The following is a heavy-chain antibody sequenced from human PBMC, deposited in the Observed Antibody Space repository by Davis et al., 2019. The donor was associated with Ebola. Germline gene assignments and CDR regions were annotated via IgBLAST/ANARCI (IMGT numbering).Heavy chain of an antibody. V-gene: IGHV4-59*01. D-gene: IGHD3-3*01. CDR2: LYYSGST. Sequence: MPSETLSLTCTVSGGSISSYYWSWLPQPPGKGLEWTGYLYYSGSTNYNPSLKSRVTIPVDTSKNQFSLKLSSVTAADTAVYYCASFPRGDFWSYYHYGMDVWGQGTTVTVSS. J-gene: IGHJ6*02. CDR3: ASFPRGDFWSYYHYGMDV. CDR1: GGSISSYY.